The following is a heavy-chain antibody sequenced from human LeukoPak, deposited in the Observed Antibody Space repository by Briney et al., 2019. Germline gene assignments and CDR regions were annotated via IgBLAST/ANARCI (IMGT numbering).Heavy chain of an antibody. CDR2: INPSGGST. CDR1: GYTFTSYY. V-gene: IGHV1-46*01. D-gene: IGHD3-3*01. Sequence: GASVKVSCKASGYTFTSYYMHWVRQAPGPGLEWMGIINPSGGSTSYAQKFQGRVTMTRDMSTSTVYMELSSLRSEDTAVYYCARGETYDFWSGYYDAPNWFDPWGQGTLVTVSS. J-gene: IGHJ5*02. CDR3: ARGETYDFWSGYYDAPNWFDP.